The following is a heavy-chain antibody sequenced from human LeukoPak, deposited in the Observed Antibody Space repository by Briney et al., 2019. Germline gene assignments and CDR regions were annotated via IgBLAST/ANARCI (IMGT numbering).Heavy chain of an antibody. Sequence: GGSLRLSCVASGFTFNNYWMSWVRQAPGKGLGWVANIGYVGGEKYYVDSVKGRFTISRDNTKNSLYLQMNSLRAEDTAVYCCARGRGSNYGDYFYFDYWGQGTLVTVSS. CDR3: ARGRGSNYGDYFYFDY. CDR2: IGYVGGEK. CDR1: GFTFNNYW. D-gene: IGHD4-17*01. J-gene: IGHJ4*02. V-gene: IGHV3-7*01.